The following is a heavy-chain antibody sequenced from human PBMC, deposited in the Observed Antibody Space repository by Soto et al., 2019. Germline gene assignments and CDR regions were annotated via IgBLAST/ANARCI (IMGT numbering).Heavy chain of an antibody. D-gene: IGHD3-22*01. CDR3: ARPKSPYYHDSSGYGALDP. CDR1: GFTFSSYW. V-gene: IGHV3-74*01. J-gene: IGHJ5*02. CDR2: INSDGSYT. Sequence: GGSLRLSCAASGFTFSSYWMYWVRQAPGKGLVWVSRINSDGSYTSYADSVKGRFTISRDNAKNTLYLQMNSLRVEDTAVYYCARPKSPYYHDSSGYGALDPWGQGT.